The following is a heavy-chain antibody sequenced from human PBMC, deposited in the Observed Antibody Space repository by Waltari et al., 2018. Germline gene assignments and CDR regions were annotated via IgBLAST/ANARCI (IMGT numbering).Heavy chain of an antibody. CDR2: ISNSGGTT. V-gene: IGHV3-23*01. CDR3: AKDLWLPHDY. D-gene: IGHD5-12*01. Sequence: EVQLLESGGGLVQPGGSLRLSCAASGFTSSSYAMSWVRQAPGKGLEWVSDISNSGGTTYYADSVKGRFTISRDNSKNTMYLQMNSLRVEDTAVYYCAKDLWLPHDYWGQGTLVTVSS. CDR1: GFTSSSYA. J-gene: IGHJ4*02.